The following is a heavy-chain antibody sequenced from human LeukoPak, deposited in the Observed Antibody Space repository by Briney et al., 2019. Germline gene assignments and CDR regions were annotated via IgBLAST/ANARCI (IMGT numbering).Heavy chain of an antibody. CDR2: IHYSGIT. J-gene: IGHJ5*02. CDR1: GGSVSNNNDY. V-gene: IGHV4-30-4*01. D-gene: IGHD3-10*01. Sequence: SETLSLTCTVSGGSVSNNNDYWSWIRQPPGKGLEWIGFIHYSGITYYNPSLKSRVTISMDSSKNQFSLNLNSVTASDTAVYYCARRGLWLPILNWFDPWGQGTLVTVSS. CDR3: ARRGLWLPILNWFDP.